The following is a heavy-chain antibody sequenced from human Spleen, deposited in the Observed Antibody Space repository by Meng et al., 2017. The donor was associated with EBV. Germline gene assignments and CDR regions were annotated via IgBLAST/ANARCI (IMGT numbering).Heavy chain of an antibody. Sequence: QLQLQGSDPGVVKPLESLSRTCPVAGGSLGSSNFFWAWIRQPPGKGLVWIGTIPNSGNTYYNPSLKSRVTISVDTSKNRLSLRLNSVTAADTAVYYCARRDIVAQDAFDIWDQGTMVTVSS. J-gene: IGHJ3*02. V-gene: IGHV4-39*02. D-gene: IGHD5-12*01. CDR3: ARRDIVAQDAFDI. CDR1: GGSLGSSNFF. CDR2: IPNSGNT.